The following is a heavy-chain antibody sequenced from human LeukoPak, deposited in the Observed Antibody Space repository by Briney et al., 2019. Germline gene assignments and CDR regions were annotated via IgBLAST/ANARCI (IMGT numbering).Heavy chain of an antibody. CDR1: GFTFDDYA. D-gene: IGHD1-1*01. Sequence: GGSLRLSCAASGFTFDDYAMHWVRQALGKGLEWVSSISWNSGSINYADSVKGRFTISRDNAKNSLYLQMNSLRAEDTAVYYCARDRLEPENRVHYYYMDVWGKGTTVTISS. CDR2: ISWNSGSI. J-gene: IGHJ6*03. CDR3: ARDRLEPENRVHYYYMDV. V-gene: IGHV3-9*01.